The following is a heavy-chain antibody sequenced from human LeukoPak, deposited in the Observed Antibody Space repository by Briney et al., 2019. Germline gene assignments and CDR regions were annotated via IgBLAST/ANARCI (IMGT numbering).Heavy chain of an antibody. Sequence: ASVKVSCKAFEYTFTGYYWHWVRQAPGQGLEWMGWINPNSGGTNYAQKFQGRITMTRDASISTAYMELSSLRSDDTAVYYCAKGPGPWANYGMDVWGQGTTVIVSS. D-gene: IGHD7-27*01. J-gene: IGHJ6*02. V-gene: IGHV1-2*02. CDR1: EYTFTGYY. CDR3: AKGPGPWANYGMDV. CDR2: INPNSGGT.